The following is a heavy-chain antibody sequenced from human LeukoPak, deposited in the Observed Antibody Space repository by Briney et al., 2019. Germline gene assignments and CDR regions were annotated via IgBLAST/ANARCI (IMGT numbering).Heavy chain of an antibody. Sequence: SEALSLTCAVYGVSFSGYFWRWIRQPPGKGLEWIGEINHSGSTNYNPSLKSRVTISVDTSKNQFSLKLSSVTAADTAVYYCARRYYGSGSYFAYWGQGTLVTVSS. D-gene: IGHD3-10*01. J-gene: IGHJ4*02. V-gene: IGHV4-34*01. CDR3: ARRYYGSGSYFAY. CDR2: INHSGST. CDR1: GVSFSGYF.